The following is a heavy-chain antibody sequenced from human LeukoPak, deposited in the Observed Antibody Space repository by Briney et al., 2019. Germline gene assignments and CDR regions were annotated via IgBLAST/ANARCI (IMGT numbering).Heavy chain of an antibody. CDR3: VTDLRAGYYYDRGLTGL. D-gene: IGHD3-22*01. V-gene: IGHV3-23*01. Sequence: GGSLRLSCATSGLPFSTYAMSWVRQPPGKGLEWVSGISSGGDYTYYADSVTGRFTISRDNSKNTLYLQMNSLRGDDTAAYYCVTDLRAGYYYDRGLTGLWDQGTLVTVSS. CDR1: GLPFSTYA. CDR2: ISSGGDYT. J-gene: IGHJ4*02.